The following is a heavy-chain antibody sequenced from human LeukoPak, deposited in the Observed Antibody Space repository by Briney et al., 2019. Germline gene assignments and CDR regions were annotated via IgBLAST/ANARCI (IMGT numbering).Heavy chain of an antibody. Sequence: GGSLRLSCAASGFTFSSYGMHWVRQAPGKGLEWVAVIWYDGSNKYYADSVKGRFTISRDNSKNTLYLQMNSLRAEDTAVYYCARDLVGATGFDYWGQGTLVTVSS. CDR1: GFTFSSYG. CDR2: IWYDGSNK. V-gene: IGHV3-33*01. D-gene: IGHD1-26*01. CDR3: ARDLVGATGFDY. J-gene: IGHJ4*02.